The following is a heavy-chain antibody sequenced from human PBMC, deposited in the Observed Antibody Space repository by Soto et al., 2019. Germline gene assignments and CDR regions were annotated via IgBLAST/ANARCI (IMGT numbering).Heavy chain of an antibody. V-gene: IGHV3-23*01. D-gene: IGHD6-25*01. CDR2: LSGGGDST. CDR1: GFTFSNSA. Sequence: EVQLLESGGSLVQPGGSLRLSCAASGFTFSNSAITWVRQAPGQGLEWVSSLSGGGDSTYYADSVKGRFTISRDNFKNTLYLQMSSLRAEDTAVYYCVKAAYFYYGMDVWGQGTTVTVSS. J-gene: IGHJ6*02. CDR3: VKAAYFYYGMDV.